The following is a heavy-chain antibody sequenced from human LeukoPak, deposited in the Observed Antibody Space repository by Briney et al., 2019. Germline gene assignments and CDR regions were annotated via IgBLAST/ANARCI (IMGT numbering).Heavy chain of an antibody. J-gene: IGHJ4*02. V-gene: IGHV3-23*01. CDR3: GKGGGMTGEDFDY. CDR2: ISGSGGST. Sequence: GGSLRLSCAASGFTFSSYAMSWVRQAPGKGLEWVSAISGSGGSTYYADSVKGRFTISRDNSKNTLYLQMNSLRAEDTAVYYWGKGGGMTGEDFDYWGQGTLVTVSS. CDR1: GFTFSSYA. D-gene: IGHD1-20*01.